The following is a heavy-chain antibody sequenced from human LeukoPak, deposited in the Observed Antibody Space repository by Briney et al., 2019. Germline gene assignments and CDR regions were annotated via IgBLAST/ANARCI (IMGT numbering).Heavy chain of an antibody. CDR3: ARHLSVILPTATYRRWFDP. V-gene: IGHV4-34*01. Sequence: PGGSLRLSCAASGFTFTSYNMNWVRQPPGEGLEWIGEINHSGSTNYNPSLKSRVIISVDTSKNQFSLKLSSVTAADTAVYYCARHLSVILPTATYRRWFDPWGQGTLVTVSS. CDR1: GFTFTSYN. CDR2: INHSGST. D-gene: IGHD2-2*01. J-gene: IGHJ5*02.